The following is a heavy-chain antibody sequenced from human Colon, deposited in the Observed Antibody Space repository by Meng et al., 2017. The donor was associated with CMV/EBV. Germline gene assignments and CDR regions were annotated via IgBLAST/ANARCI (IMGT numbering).Heavy chain of an antibody. J-gene: IGHJ6*02. CDR1: GFTFDDYA. V-gene: IGHV3-9*01. D-gene: IGHD6-13*01. Sequence: SLKISCAASGFTFDDYAIHWVRQAPGKGLEWVSGISWNSGSIGYADSVKGRFTISRDNAKNSLYLQMNSLRAEDTALYSCAKAPGYSSSPGYYYGMDVWGQGTTVTVSS. CDR2: ISWNSGSI. CDR3: AKAPGYSSSPGYYYGMDV.